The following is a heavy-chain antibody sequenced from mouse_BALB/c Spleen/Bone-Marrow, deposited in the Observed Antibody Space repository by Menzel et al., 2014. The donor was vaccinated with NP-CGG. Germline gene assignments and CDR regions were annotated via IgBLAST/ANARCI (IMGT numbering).Heavy chain of an antibody. CDR3: AKNYYYGYVAY. J-gene: IGHJ3*01. V-gene: IGHV4-1*02. CDR2: INPASSTI. D-gene: IGHD1-2*01. CDR1: GFDFSRYW. Sequence: EVQLEESGGGLVQPGGSLKLSCAASGFDFSRYWMTWVRQAPGKGLEWIGEINPASSTINYTPSLKDKFIISRDNAKNTLYLQMSKVRSEDPALYYCAKNYYYGYVAYWGQGTLVTVSA.